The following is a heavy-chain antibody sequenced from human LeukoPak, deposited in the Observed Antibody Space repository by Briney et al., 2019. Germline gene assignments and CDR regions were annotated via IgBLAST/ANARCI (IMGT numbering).Heavy chain of an antibody. CDR3: ARGYSGYEKIYYYYYMDV. CDR1: GYTFTGYY. J-gene: IGHJ6*03. CDR2: INPNSGGT. Sequence: ASVKVSCTASGYTFTGYYMHWVRQAPGQGLEWMGWINPNSGGTNYAQKFQGRVTMTRDTSISTAYMELSRLRSDDTAVYYCARGYSGYEKIYYYYYMDVWGKGTTVTISS. D-gene: IGHD5-12*01. V-gene: IGHV1-2*02.